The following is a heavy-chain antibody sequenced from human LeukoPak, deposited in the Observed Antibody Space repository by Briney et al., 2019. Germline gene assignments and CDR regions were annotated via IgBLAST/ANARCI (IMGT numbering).Heavy chain of an antibody. V-gene: IGHV3-30*02. Sequence: PGGSLRLSRAASGFTFSSYGMHWVRQAPGKGLEWVAFIRYDGSNKYYADSVKGRFTISRDNSKNTLYLQMNSLRAEDTAVYYCAKKRGYSYGSSLDYWGQGTLVTVSS. J-gene: IGHJ4*02. CDR2: IRYDGSNK. CDR3: AKKRGYSYGSSLDY. D-gene: IGHD5-18*01. CDR1: GFTFSSYG.